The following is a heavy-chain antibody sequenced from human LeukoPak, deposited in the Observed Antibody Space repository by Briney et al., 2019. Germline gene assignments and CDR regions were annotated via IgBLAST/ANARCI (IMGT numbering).Heavy chain of an antibody. J-gene: IGHJ5*02. V-gene: IGHV4-59*08. Sequence: TSETLSLTCTVSGGSISSYYWSWIRQPPGKGLEWIGYIYDSGSTNYNPSLKSRVTISVDTSKSQFSLRLSSVTAADTAVYYCARHGLRSYSNYWFAPWGQGTLVTVSS. D-gene: IGHD4-11*01. CDR1: GGSISSYY. CDR2: IYDSGST. CDR3: ARHGLRSYSNYWFAP.